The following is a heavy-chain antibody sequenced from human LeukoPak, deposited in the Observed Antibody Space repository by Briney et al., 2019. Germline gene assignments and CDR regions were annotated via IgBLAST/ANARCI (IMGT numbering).Heavy chain of an antibody. Sequence: GESLKISCKGSGCIFTSYWIGWVRQMPGKGLEWMGIIYPGDSDTRYSPSFQGQVTISADKSISTAYLQWSSLKASDTAMYYCALIDFWSGYQFDYWGQGTLVTVSS. CDR2: IYPGDSDT. D-gene: IGHD3-3*01. V-gene: IGHV5-51*01. J-gene: IGHJ4*02. CDR1: GCIFTSYW. CDR3: ALIDFWSGYQFDY.